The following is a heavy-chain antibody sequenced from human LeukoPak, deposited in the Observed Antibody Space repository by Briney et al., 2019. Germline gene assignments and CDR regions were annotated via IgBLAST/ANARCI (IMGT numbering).Heavy chain of an antibody. V-gene: IGHV1-69*05. CDR1: GGTFSSYA. CDR3: ARARTMRGSSSWYDYYYYHMDV. D-gene: IGHD6-13*01. J-gene: IGHJ6*03. CDR2: IIPIFGTA. Sequence: SVKVSCKASGGTFSSYAISWVRQAPGQGLEWMGGIIPIFGTANYAQKFQGRVTITTDESTSTAYMELSSLRSEDTAVYYCARARTMRGSSSWYDYYYYHMDVWGKGTTVTVSS.